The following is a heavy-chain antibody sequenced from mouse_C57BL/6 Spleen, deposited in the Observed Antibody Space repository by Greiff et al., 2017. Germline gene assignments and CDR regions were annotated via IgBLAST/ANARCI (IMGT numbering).Heavy chain of an antibody. Sequence: EVKLVESGPELVKPGASVKISCKASGYSFTDYNMNWVKQSNGKSLEWIGVINPNYGTTSYNQKFKGKATLTVDQSSSTAYMQLNSLTSEDSAVYYCARGEMGYGNYWFAYWGQGTLVTVSA. V-gene: IGHV1-39*01. CDR2: INPNYGTT. J-gene: IGHJ3*01. CDR3: ARGEMGYGNYWFAY. D-gene: IGHD2-1*01. CDR1: GYSFTDYN.